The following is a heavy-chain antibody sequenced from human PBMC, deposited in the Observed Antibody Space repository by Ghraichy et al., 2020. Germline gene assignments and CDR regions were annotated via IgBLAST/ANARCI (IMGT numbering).Heavy chain of an antibody. J-gene: IGHJ4*02. V-gene: IGHV3-7*03. CDR2: IKPDGSEK. D-gene: IGHD2-21*01. CDR1: GFTFSSYW. Sequence: LSLTCVASGFTFSSYWMSWVRQAPGKGLEGVATIKPDGSEKFYVDSMKGRFTISRDNAKNSLYLQMTGLGAEDTAVYYCARGAHMRGQGTLVTVSP. CDR3: ARGAHM.